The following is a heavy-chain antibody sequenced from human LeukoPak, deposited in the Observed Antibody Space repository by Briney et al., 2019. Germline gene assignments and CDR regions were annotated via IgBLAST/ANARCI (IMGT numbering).Heavy chain of an antibody. D-gene: IGHD4-17*01. V-gene: IGHV5-51*01. Sequence: GESLQISCQGSGYTFTSYWIGWVRQLPGRGLEWMGIIYPGDSDIRYNPSFQGQVIISADKSISTAYLQWSSLKASDTAMYYCARRIYGDYQDYFDYWGQGTLVTVSS. J-gene: IGHJ4*02. CDR3: ARRIYGDYQDYFDY. CDR2: IYPGDSDI. CDR1: GYTFTSYW.